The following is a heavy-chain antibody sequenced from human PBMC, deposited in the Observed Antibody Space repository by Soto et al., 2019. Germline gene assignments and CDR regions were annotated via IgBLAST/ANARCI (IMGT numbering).Heavy chain of an antibody. CDR3: WVTASFDN. CDR1: GFTFSSYG. Sequence: QVQLVESGGGVVQPGRSLRLSCAASGFTFSSYGMHWVRQAPGKGLEWVAVISYDGSDKNYIDSVKGRFPISRDNSMNTLYLQMNSLRAEDTAVYFCWVTASFDNWGQGTLVTVSP. V-gene: IGHV3-30*03. J-gene: IGHJ4*02. D-gene: IGHD2-21*02. CDR2: ISYDGSDK.